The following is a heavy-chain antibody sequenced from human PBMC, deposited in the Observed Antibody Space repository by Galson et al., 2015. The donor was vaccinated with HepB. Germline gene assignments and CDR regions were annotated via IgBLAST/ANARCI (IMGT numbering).Heavy chain of an antibody. V-gene: IGHV3-9*01. J-gene: IGHJ3*02. CDR2: ISWNSGSI. CDR3: AKDTRDIVVVVAATHAFDI. CDR1: GFTFDDYA. Sequence: SLRLSCAASGFTFDDYAMHWVRQAPGKGLEWVSGISWNSGSIGYADSVKGRFTISRDNAKNSLYLQMNSLRAEDTALYYCAKDTRDIVVVVAATHAFDIWGQGTMVTVSS. D-gene: IGHD2-15*01.